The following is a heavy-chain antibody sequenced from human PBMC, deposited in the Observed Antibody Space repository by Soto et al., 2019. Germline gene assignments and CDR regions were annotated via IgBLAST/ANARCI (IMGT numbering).Heavy chain of an antibody. CDR3: AAEEAVAGNTQSE. V-gene: IGHV1-58*01. Sequence: SVKVSCKASGFTFTSSAVQWVRQARGQRLEWIGWIVVGSGNTNYAQKFQERVTITRDMSTSTAYMELSSLRSEDTAVYYCAAEEAVAGNTQSEWGQGTPVTVS. CDR1: GFTFTSSA. D-gene: IGHD6-19*01. CDR2: IVVGSGNT. J-gene: IGHJ4*02.